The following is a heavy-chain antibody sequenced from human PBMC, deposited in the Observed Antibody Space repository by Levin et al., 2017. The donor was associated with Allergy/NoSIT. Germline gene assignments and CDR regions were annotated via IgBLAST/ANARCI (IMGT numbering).Heavy chain of an antibody. Sequence: GGSLRLSCAASGFTFSSYAMHWVRQAPGKGLEWVAVISYDGSNKYYADSVKGRFTISRDNSKNTLYLQMNSLRAEDTAVYYCARDLEMATTKGGFDYWGQGTLVTVSS. J-gene: IGHJ4*02. V-gene: IGHV3-30*04. D-gene: IGHD5-24*01. CDR3: ARDLEMATTKGGFDY. CDR1: GFTFSSYA. CDR2: ISYDGSNK.